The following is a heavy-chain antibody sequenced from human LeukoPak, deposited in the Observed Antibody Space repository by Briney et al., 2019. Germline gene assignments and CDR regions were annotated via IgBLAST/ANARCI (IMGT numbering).Heavy chain of an antibody. J-gene: IGHJ4*02. Sequence: PGGSLRLSCAASGFTFSTYTMNWVRQAPGKELEWVSFISSSSTYIYYADSVKGRFTISRDNAKNSLYLQMNSLRAEDTAVYYCARDRLRGMAEFDYWGQGTLVTVSS. D-gene: IGHD6-13*01. V-gene: IGHV3-21*01. CDR1: GFTFSTYT. CDR3: ARDRLRGMAEFDY. CDR2: ISSSSTYI.